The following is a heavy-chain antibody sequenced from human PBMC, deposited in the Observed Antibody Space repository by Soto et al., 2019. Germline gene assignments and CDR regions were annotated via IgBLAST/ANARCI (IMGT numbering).Heavy chain of an antibody. CDR3: AHSHFEILTGPFDA. D-gene: IGHD3-9*01. CDR2: IDWDDDT. V-gene: IGHV2-70*12. Sequence: TQALTQNCSYSGFSVSTTVLSVSWISPPPGKALEWLARIDWDDDTFYSPSLKTRLTISKDTSKNQVVLTMTNMGPVDTATEVCAHSHFEILTGPFDALGRETLVPVSS. J-gene: IGHJ5*01. CDR1: GFSVSTTVLS.